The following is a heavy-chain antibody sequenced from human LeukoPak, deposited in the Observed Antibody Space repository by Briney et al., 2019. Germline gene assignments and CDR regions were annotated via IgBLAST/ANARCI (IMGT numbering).Heavy chain of an antibody. V-gene: IGHV3-21*04. D-gene: IGHD4-23*01. CDR1: GFTFSSYS. J-gene: IGHJ4*02. CDR2: ISSSSSYI. CDR3: AKDWSHGGNSGFDY. Sequence: PGGSLRLSCAASGFTFSSYSMNWVRQAPGKGLEWVSSISSSSSYIYYADSVKGRFTISRDNAKNSLYLQMNSLRAEDTALYYCAKDWSHGGNSGFDYWGQGTLVTVSS.